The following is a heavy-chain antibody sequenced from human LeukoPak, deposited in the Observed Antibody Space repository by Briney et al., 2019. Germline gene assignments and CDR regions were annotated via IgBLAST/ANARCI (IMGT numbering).Heavy chain of an antibody. CDR1: GVSISSYC. D-gene: IGHD3-3*01. Sequence: EPSETLSLTCTVSGVSISSYCWSWLRQPPGKGLEWIGYIFYSGSNNYNPSLKSRVTISVDTSKNQFSLKLSSVPAADTAVYYCVRSDDFWSGYYGYWGQGTLVTVSS. CDR3: VRSDDFWSGYYGY. CDR2: IFYSGSN. V-gene: IGHV4-59*01. J-gene: IGHJ4*02.